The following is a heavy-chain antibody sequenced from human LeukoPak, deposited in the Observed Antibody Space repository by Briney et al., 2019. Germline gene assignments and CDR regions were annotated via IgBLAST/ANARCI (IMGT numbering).Heavy chain of an antibody. V-gene: IGHV4-39*07. CDR2: IYHSGST. CDR1: GGSISSSSYY. J-gene: IGHJ6*04. CDR3: ARDPYCSSTSCFHGMDV. Sequence: PSETLSLTCTVSGGSISSSSYYWGWIRQPPGKGLEWIGSIYHSGSTYYNPSLKSRVTISVDTSKNQFSLKLSSVTAADTAVYYCARDPYCSSTSCFHGMDVWGKGTTVTVSS. D-gene: IGHD2-2*01.